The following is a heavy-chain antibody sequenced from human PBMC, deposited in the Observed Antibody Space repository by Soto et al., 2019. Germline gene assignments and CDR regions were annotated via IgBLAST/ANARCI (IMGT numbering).Heavy chain of an antibody. Sequence: QVHLVQSGAEVKKPGASVKVSCKGSGYAFTTYGITWVRQAPGQGLEWMGWISAHNGNTNYAQKLQGRVTVTRDTSTSTAYMELRSLRSDDTAVYYCSRGRYGDYWGQGALVTVSS. D-gene: IGHD1-1*01. V-gene: IGHV1-18*01. CDR1: GYAFTTYG. J-gene: IGHJ4*02. CDR3: SRGRYGDY. CDR2: ISAHNGNT.